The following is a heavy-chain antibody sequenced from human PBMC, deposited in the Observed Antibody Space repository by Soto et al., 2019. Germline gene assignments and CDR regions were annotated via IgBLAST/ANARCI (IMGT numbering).Heavy chain of an antibody. CDR1: GYTFTGYY. CDR2: INPNSGGT. J-gene: IGHJ4*02. CDR3: ARLTYSGSYFLDY. D-gene: IGHD1-26*01. V-gene: IGHV1-2*04. Sequence: QVQLVQSGAEVKKPGASVKVSCKASGYTFTGYYMHWVRQAPGQGLEWMGWINPNSGGTNYAQKFQGWVTMTTDTSTSTAYMELSRLRSDDTAVYYCARLTYSGSYFLDYWGQGTLVTVPS.